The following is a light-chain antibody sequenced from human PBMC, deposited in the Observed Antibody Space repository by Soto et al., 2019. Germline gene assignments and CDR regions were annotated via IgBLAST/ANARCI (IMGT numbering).Light chain of an antibody. J-gene: IGLJ1*01. Sequence: QSALTQPPSASGSPGQSVTISCAGTSSDVGGYNYVSWYQQYPGKVPKLMIYEVSERPSGVPDRFSGYKSGNTAFLTVSGLQAEDEADDYCLSYAETAYVFGTGTKLTGL. CDR2: EVS. V-gene: IGLV2-8*01. CDR1: SSDVGGYNY. CDR3: LSYAETAYV.